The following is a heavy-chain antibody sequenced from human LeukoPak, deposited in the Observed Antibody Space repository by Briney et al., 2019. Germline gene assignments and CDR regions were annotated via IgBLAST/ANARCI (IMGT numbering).Heavy chain of an antibody. CDR1: GGSFSDYY. Sequence: PSETLSLTCGVYGGSFSDYYWNWIRQPPGKGLEWIREINHRGSTNYNPSLKSRVTISVDTSKNQFSLNVTSVTAADTAVYYCARGLDYDSSGVDYWGQGTLVTVSS. CDR2: INHRGST. V-gene: IGHV4-34*01. J-gene: IGHJ4*02. CDR3: ARGLDYDSSGVDY. D-gene: IGHD3-22*01.